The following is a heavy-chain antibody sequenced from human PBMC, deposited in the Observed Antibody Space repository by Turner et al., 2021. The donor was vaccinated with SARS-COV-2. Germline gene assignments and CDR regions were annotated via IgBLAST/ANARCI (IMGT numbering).Heavy chain of an antibody. CDR3: ARSRLSGVDDY. D-gene: IGHD3-3*01. J-gene: IGHJ4*02. CDR1: GGSISSSSYC. Sequence: QLQLQESGPGLVKPSETLSITCTVPGGSISSSSYCWGWIRQPPGKGLEWIGSMYYRGSTYYNPSLKSRVTISVDTSKNQFSLKLSSVTAADTAVYYCARSRLSGVDDYWGQGTLVTVSS. CDR2: MYYRGST. V-gene: IGHV4-39*01.